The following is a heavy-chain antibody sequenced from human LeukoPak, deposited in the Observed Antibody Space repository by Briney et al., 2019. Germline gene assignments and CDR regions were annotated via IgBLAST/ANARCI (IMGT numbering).Heavy chain of an antibody. CDR1: GFTVSRYY. Sequence: GGSLRLSCAASGFTVSRYYISWVRQAPGKGLEWVSVIYSGGSTYYADSVKGRFTISRDNSKNTLYLQMNSLRAEDTAVHYCARGDSVVTAAYWGQGTLVTVSS. D-gene: IGHD2-21*02. V-gene: IGHV3-53*01. CDR3: ARGDSVVTAAY. J-gene: IGHJ4*02. CDR2: IYSGGST.